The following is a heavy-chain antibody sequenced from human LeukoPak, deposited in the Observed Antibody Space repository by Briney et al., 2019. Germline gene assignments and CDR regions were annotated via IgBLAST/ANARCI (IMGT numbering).Heavy chain of an antibody. CDR1: GFTFSSYD. D-gene: IGHD2-8*02. CDR3: ATYRQVLLPFES. CDR2: INSYGAYT. Sequence: GGSLRLSCAASGFTFSSYDMSWVRQAPGKGLEWVSTINSYGAYTYYANSVRGRFTISRDNSKNTLYLQMNSLRAEDTAIYYCATYRQVLLPFESWGQGTLVTVSS. V-gene: IGHV3-23*01. J-gene: IGHJ4*02.